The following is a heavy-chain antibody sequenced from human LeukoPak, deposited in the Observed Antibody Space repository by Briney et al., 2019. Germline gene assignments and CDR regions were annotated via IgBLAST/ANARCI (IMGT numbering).Heavy chain of an antibody. CDR1: GFTFSSYA. D-gene: IGHD1-26*01. CDR3: ARDEGGNN. V-gene: IGHV3-48*01. CDR2: ISSSSNTI. J-gene: IGHJ4*02. Sequence: PGGYLRLSCAASGFTFSSYAMNWVRQAPGKGLEWVSYISSSSNTIHYADSVKGRFTISRDNARNSLSLQMNSMRAEDTAVYYCARDEGGNNWGQGTLVTVSS.